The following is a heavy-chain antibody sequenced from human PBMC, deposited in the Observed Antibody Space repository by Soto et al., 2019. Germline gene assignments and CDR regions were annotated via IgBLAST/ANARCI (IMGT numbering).Heavy chain of an antibody. V-gene: IGHV3-23*01. CDR1: GFTFSSYA. Sequence: PGGSLRLSCAASGFTFSSYAMSWVRQAPGKGLEWVSAISGSGGSTYYADSVKGRFTISRDNSKNTLYLQMNSLRAEDTAVYYCAKDPLYCAGDCYRGGFDYWGQGTLVTVYS. J-gene: IGHJ4*02. D-gene: IGHD2-21*02. CDR2: ISGSGGST. CDR3: AKDPLYCAGDCYRGGFDY.